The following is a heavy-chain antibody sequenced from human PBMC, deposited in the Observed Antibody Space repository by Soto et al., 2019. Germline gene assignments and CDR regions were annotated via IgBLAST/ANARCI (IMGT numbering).Heavy chain of an antibody. CDR2: IYHSGST. D-gene: IGHD3-22*01. V-gene: IGHV4-30-2*01. CDR3: ARGAYYYDSSGLWPFDY. CDR1: GGSISGGGYS. Sequence: SETLSLTCAVAGGSISGGGYSWSWIRQPPGKGLEWIGYIYHSGSTYYNPSLKSRVTISVDRSKNQFSLKLSSVTAADTAVYYCARGAYYYDSSGLWPFDYWGQGTLVTVSS. J-gene: IGHJ4*02.